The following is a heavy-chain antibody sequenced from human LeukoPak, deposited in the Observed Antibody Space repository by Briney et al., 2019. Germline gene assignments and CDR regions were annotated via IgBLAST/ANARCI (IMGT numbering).Heavy chain of an antibody. Sequence: GESLRLSCETSGFTLKNYWMSWLRRSPGKGLEWVSRSKYDGSTAMYAESVKGRFTISRDNARGTLYLQMNSLRVDDTAVYYCAKSDWFDPCGRGILVNVSS. J-gene: IGHJ5*02. V-gene: IGHV3-74*03. CDR2: SKYDGSTA. CDR1: GFTLKNYW. CDR3: AKSDWFDP.